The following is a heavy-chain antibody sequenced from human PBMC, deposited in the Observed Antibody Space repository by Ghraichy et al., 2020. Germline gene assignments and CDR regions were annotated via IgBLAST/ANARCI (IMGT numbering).Heavy chain of an antibody. J-gene: IGHJ5*02. CDR3: AKWSTLTANWFDP. CDR1: GFTFSAYA. Sequence: AGSLRLSCAASGFTFSAYAMSWVRQTPGKGLEWVSDISGSGGSTNYADSVKGRFTISRDNSKNTLYLHMSSLRAEDTAVYYCAKWSTLTANWFDPRGQGTLVTVSS. CDR2: ISGSGGST. V-gene: IGHV3-23*01. D-gene: IGHD2-21*02.